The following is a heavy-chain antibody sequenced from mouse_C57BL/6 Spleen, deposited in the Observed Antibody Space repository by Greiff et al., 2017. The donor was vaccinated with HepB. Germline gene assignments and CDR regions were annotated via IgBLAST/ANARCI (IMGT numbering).Heavy chain of an antibody. D-gene: IGHD1-1*01. CDR1: GFNIKDYY. CDR2: IDPEDGET. CDR3: VHTTVVADWYFDV. J-gene: IGHJ1*03. Sequence: VQLQQSGAELVKPGASVKLSCTASGFNIKDYYMHWVKQRTEQGLEWIGRIDPEDGETKYAPKFQGKATITADTSSNTAYLQLSSLTSEDTAVYYCVHTTVVADWYFDVWGTGTTVTVSS. V-gene: IGHV14-2*01.